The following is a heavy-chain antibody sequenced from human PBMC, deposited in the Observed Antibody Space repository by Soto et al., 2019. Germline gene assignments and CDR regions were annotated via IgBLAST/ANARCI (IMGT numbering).Heavy chain of an antibody. CDR3: AREPDSDIVVVPAAIVPWFDP. J-gene: IGHJ5*02. CDR2: INAGNGNT. D-gene: IGHD2-2*01. Sequence: ASVKVSCKASGYTFTSYAMHWVRQAPGQRLEWMRWINAGNGNTKYSQKFQGRVTITRDTSASTAYMELSSLRSEDTAVYYCAREPDSDIVVVPAAIVPWFDPWGQGALVTVSS. V-gene: IGHV1-3*01. CDR1: GYTFTSYA.